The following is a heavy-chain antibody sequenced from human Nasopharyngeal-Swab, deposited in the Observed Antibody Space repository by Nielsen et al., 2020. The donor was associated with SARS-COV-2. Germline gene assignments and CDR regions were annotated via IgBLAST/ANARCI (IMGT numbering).Heavy chain of an antibody. J-gene: IGHJ6*03. CDR2: ISAYNGNT. Sequence: ASVKVSCKASGYTFTSYGISWVRQAPGPGLEWMGWISAYNGNTNYAQKLQGRVTMTTDTSTSTAYMELRSLRSDDTAVYYCARAKGRGYSYSWDYYYYMDVWGKGTTVTVSS. D-gene: IGHD5-18*01. CDR1: GYTFTSYG. CDR3: ARAKGRGYSYSWDYYYYMDV. V-gene: IGHV1-18*01.